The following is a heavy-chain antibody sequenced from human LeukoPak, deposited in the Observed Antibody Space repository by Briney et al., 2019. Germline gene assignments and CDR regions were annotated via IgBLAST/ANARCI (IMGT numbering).Heavy chain of an antibody. CDR3: AGGSGARWFDP. V-gene: IGHV4-59*01. CDR1: GGSISSGY. CDR2: IYKSGSS. Sequence: PSETLSLTCSVSGGSISSGYWSWIRQPPGKGLEWIGYIYKSGSSNYNPSLKSRVTISLDTSKNQFSLKLSSVTAADTAVYYCAGGSGARWFDPWGQGTLVTVSS. J-gene: IGHJ5*02. D-gene: IGHD2-8*02.